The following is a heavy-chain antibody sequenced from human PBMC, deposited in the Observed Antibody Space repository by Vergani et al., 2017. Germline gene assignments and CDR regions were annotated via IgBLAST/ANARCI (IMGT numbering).Heavy chain of an antibody. CDR1: GFTLSNYD. Sequence: QVQLVESGGGAVQRGGSLRLPCATSGFTLSNYDMQWMRQGPGKGLEFVAFIQFDGSNQYYADSVKGRFTLSRDFSKNTLYLQMNSLRTDDTATYYCAKHFRGWGIDYWGQGTQVIVSS. V-gene: IGHV3-30*02. CDR2: IQFDGSNQ. CDR3: AKHFRGWGIDY. J-gene: IGHJ4*02. D-gene: IGHD3-16*01.